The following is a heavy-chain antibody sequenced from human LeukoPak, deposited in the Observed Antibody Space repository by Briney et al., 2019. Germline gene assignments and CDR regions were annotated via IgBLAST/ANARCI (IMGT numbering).Heavy chain of an antibody. CDR1: GGTFSSYA. D-gene: IGHD1-20*01. V-gene: IGHV1-69*13. CDR3: ARGGITGTTRGPTRLNDVFDI. CDR2: IIPIFGTA. J-gene: IGHJ3*02. Sequence: SVKVSCKASGGTFSSYAISWVRQAPGQGLEWMGGIIPIFGTANYAQKFQGRVTITADESTSTAYMELSSLRSEDTAVYYCARGGITGTTRGPTRLNDVFDIWGQGTMVTVSS.